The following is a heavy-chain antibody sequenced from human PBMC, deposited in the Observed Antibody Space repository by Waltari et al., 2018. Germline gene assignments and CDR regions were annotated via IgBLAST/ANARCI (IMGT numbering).Heavy chain of an antibody. D-gene: IGHD4-17*01. CDR2: IYWNDDK. V-gene: IGHV2-5*01. J-gene: IGHJ3*02. Sequence: QITLKESGPTLVKPTQTLTLTCTFSGFSLSTSGVGVGWIRQPPGKALEWLALIYWNDDKRYSPSLKSRLTITKDTAKNQVVLTMTNMDPVDTATYYCAHTFGDDDAFDIWGQGTMVTVSS. CDR3: AHTFGDDDAFDI. CDR1: GFSLSTSGVG.